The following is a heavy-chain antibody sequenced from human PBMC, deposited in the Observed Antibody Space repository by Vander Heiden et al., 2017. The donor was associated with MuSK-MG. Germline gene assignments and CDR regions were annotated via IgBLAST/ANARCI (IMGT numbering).Heavy chain of an antibody. Sequence: QVTLKESGPALVKPTQTLTLTCTFSGFSLSTSGMRVSWIRQPPGKALEWLARIDWDDDKFYSTSLKTRLTISKDTSKNQVVLTMTNMDPVDTATYYCARIGLDRSPSYYYYYMDVWGKGTTVTVSS. CDR2: IDWDDDK. CDR3: ARIGLDRSPSYYYYYMDV. D-gene: IGHD1-1*01. CDR1: GFSLSTSGMR. V-gene: IGHV2-70*04. J-gene: IGHJ6*03.